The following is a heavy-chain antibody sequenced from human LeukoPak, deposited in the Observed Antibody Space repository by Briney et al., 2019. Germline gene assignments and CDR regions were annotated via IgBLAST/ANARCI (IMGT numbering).Heavy chain of an antibody. D-gene: IGHD2-2*01. V-gene: IGHV4-4*07. CDR2: IYSSGTT. CDR1: GGSISIYY. J-gene: IGHJ4*02. Sequence: SETLSLTCTVSGGSISIYYWSWIRQPAGKGLEWVGRIYSSGTTYYNPSLKSRVTMSVDTSKNQFSLRLSSVTAADTAVYYCARSSRSWSTFDNWGQGTLVTVSS. CDR3: ARSSRSWSTFDN.